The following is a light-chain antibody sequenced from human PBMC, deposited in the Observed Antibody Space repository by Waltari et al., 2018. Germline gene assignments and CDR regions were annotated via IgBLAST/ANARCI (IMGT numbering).Light chain of an antibody. CDR2: EGN. CDR3: SSNAGRGIV. Sequence: QSALTQPASVSGSHGQSITVSCPGASSDARSYSLVCWYQQHPGKAPKLIIYEGNKRPSGVSNRFSGFKSGNTASLTISGLQAEDEAEYYCSSNAGRGIVFGGGTKLTVL. V-gene: IGLV2-23*01. CDR1: SSDARSYSL. J-gene: IGLJ2*01.